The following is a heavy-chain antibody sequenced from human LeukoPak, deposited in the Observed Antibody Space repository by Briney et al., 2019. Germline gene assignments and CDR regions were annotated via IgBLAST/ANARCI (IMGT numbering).Heavy chain of an antibody. CDR2: ISGSGGST. D-gene: IGHD6-6*01. CDR3: AKDLGDSSSSEYYYYGMDA. CDR1: GFTFSSYA. Sequence: GGSLRLSCAASGFTFSSYAMSWVRQAPGKGLEWVSAISGSGGSTYYADSVKGRFTISRDNSKNTLYLQMNSLRAEDTAVYYCAKDLGDSSSSEYYYYGMDAWGQGTTVTVSS. V-gene: IGHV3-23*01. J-gene: IGHJ6*02.